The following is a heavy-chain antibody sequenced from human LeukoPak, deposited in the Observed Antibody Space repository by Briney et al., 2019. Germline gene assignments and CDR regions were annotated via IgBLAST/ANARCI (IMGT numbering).Heavy chain of an antibody. Sequence: PGGSLRLSCAASRFTFDDYGMSWVRQAPGKGLEWVSGINWNGGSTGYADSVKGRFTISRDNAKNSLYLQMNSLRAEDTALYYCARDRGYCYSTSCEYYYYYMDVWGKGTTVTVSS. D-gene: IGHD2-2*01. V-gene: IGHV3-20*04. J-gene: IGHJ6*03. CDR1: RFTFDDYG. CDR2: INWNGGST. CDR3: ARDRGYCYSTSCEYYYYYMDV.